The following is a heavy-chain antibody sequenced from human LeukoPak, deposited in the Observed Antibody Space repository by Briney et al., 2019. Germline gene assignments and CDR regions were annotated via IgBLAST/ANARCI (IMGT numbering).Heavy chain of an antibody. CDR3: TTDTSVMITFGGVD. J-gene: IGHJ4*02. Sequence: PGGSLRLSCAASGFTFSNAWMSWVRQAPGKGLEWVGRIKSKTDGGTTDYAAPVKGRFTISRDDSKNTLYLQMNSLRTEDTAVYYCTTDTSVMITFGGVDWGQGTLVTVSS. V-gene: IGHV3-15*01. CDR2: IKSKTDGGTT. CDR1: GFTFSNAW. D-gene: IGHD3-16*01.